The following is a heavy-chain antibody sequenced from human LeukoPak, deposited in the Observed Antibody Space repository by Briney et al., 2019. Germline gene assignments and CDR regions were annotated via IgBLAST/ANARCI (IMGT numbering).Heavy chain of an antibody. V-gene: IGHV1-2*02. CDR3: TRGNFWGDYSDS. CDR2: INPNSGGT. Sequence: ASVKVSCKASGDTFITGYYVHWVRQAPGQGLEWMGWINPNSGGTKYAQKFQGRVTLTRDMSISTAYMELTSLTSDDTAVYFCTRGNFWGDYSDSWGQGTLVTVSS. J-gene: IGHJ4*02. CDR1: GDTFITGYY. D-gene: IGHD3-3*01.